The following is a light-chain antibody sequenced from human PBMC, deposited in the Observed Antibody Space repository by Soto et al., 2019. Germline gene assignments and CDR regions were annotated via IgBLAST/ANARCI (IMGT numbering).Light chain of an antibody. CDR1: QSVTNS. J-gene: IGKJ4*01. CDR2: HAS. V-gene: IGKV3-11*01. Sequence: EIVLTQSPATLSLSPGERATLSCRASQSVTNSLVWYQHKPGQAPRLLIYHASSRATGIPARFSGSGSGTDFTLTISSLEPEDIAVYYCQQRSSWPLVSFGGGTKLEIK. CDR3: QQRSSWPLVS.